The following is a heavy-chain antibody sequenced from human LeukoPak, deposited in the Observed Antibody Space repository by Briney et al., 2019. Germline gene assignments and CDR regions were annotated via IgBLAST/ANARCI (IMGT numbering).Heavy chain of an antibody. D-gene: IGHD1-26*01. J-gene: IGHJ4*02. CDR2: ISYDGNNK. V-gene: IGHV3-30-3*01. CDR1: GFTISSYA. Sequence: PGGSLRLSCAASGFTISSYAMHWVRQAPGKGLEWVAVISYDGNNKYYADSVKGRFTISRDNSKNTLYLQMNSLRAEDTAVYYCARPGELTASYYFDYWGQGTLVTVSS. CDR3: ARPGELTASYYFDY.